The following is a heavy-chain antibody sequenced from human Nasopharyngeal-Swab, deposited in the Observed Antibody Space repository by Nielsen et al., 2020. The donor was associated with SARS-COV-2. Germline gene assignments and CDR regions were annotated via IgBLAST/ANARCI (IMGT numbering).Heavy chain of an antibody. V-gene: IGHV6-1*01. D-gene: IGHD6-13*01. Sequence: SQTLSLTCAISGDSVSTNSAAWNWIRLSPSRGLEWLGRTYYRSNWYNDYALSVKSRITINPDTSKNQISLQLNSVTPEDTAVYYCARGSRGPGYSSSWLNYYYYYGMDVWGQGTTVTVSS. J-gene: IGHJ6*02. CDR3: ARGSRGPGYSSSWLNYYYYYGMDV. CDR1: GDSVSTNSAA. CDR2: TYYRSNWYN.